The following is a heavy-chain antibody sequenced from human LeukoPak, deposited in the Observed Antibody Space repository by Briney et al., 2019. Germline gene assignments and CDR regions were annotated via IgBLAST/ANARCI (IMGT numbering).Heavy chain of an antibody. D-gene: IGHD3-10*01. CDR1: GGSISSYY. CDR3: ARRHYYGSGSYGY. CDR2: IYYSGST. J-gene: IGHJ4*02. V-gene: IGHV4-59*01. Sequence: SETLSLTCTVSGGSISSYYWSWIRQPPGKGLEWIGYIYYSGSTNYNPSLKSRVTISVDTSKNQFSLNLSSVTAADTAVYYCARRHYYGSGSYGYWGQGTLVTVSS.